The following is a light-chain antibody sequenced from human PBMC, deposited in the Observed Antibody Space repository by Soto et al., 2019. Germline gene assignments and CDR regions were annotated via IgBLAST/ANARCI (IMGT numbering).Light chain of an antibody. J-gene: IGLJ2*01. CDR2: EVS. V-gene: IGLV2-18*02. Sequence: QSALTQPHSVSGSPGQSVTISCTGTSSDVGSYNRVSWYQQPPGTAPKLMIYEVSNRPSGVPDRFSGYKSGNTASLTISGLQAEDEADYYCRSYTSSSTLVFGGGTQLTVL. CDR1: SSDVGSYNR. CDR3: RSYTSSSTLV.